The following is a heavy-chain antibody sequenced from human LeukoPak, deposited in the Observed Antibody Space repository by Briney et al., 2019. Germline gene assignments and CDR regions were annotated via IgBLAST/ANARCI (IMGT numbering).Heavy chain of an antibody. V-gene: IGHV3-7*01. D-gene: IGHD5-18*01. J-gene: IGHJ4*02. CDR2: IRQDGNEK. CDR1: GFTFRSYW. Sequence: GGSLRLSCAASGFTFRSYWMIWLRQAPGKGLEWVANIRQDGNEKYYVASVRGRLTISRDNAQKSLYLQMNSLRAEDTAVYYCASEVDTAMVTSFNPSYYWGQGTLVTVSS. CDR3: ASEVDTAMVTSFNPSYY.